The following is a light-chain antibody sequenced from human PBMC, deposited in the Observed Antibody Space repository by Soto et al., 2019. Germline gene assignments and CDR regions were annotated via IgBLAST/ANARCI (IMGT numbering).Light chain of an antibody. CDR1: QSVSSSY. Sequence: VMTQSPLSLPVTPGEPASISCRSSQSVSSSYLAWYQQKPGQAPRLLIYGASSRATGIPDRFSGSGSGTDFTLTISRLEPEDFAVYYCQQYGSSPLTFGGGTKVDIK. CDR2: GAS. CDR3: QQYGSSPLT. V-gene: IGKV3-20*01. J-gene: IGKJ4*01.